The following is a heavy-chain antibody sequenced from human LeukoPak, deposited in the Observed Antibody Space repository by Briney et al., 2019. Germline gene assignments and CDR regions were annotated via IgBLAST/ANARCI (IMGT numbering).Heavy chain of an antibody. V-gene: IGHV3-11*01. CDR1: GFTFSDHY. D-gene: IGHD3-16*01. Sequence: GGSLRLSCAASGFTFSDHYMSWIRQAPGKGLEWVSYISHGGDSIYYADSVKGRFTISRDNAKNSLYLQMNSLRAEDTAMYYCARGGPVYYFGYWGQGTLVTVSS. CDR2: ISHGGDSI. CDR3: ARGGPVYYFGY. J-gene: IGHJ4*02.